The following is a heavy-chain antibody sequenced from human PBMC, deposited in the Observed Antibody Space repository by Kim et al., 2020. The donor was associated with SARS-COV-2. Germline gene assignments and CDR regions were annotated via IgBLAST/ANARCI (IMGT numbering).Heavy chain of an antibody. CDR3: TTDRFYDYVCGSYRYTDY. CDR2: IKSKTDGGTT. J-gene: IGHJ4*02. D-gene: IGHD3-16*02. Sequence: GGSLRLSCAASGFTFSNAWMSWVRQAPGKGLEWVGRIKSKTDGGTTDYAAPVKGRFTISRDDSKNTLYLQMNSLKTEDTAVYYCTTDRFYDYVCGSYRYTDYWGQGTLVTISS. CDR1: GFTFSNAW. V-gene: IGHV3-15*01.